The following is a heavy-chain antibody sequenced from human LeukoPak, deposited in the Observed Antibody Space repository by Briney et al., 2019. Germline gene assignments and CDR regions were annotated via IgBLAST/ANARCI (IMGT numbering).Heavy chain of an antibody. V-gene: IGHV1-69*13. CDR2: IIPIFGTA. CDR3: ARSKALRLDDIYY. J-gene: IGHJ4*02. Sequence: ASVKVSCKASGGTFSSYVISWVRQAPGQGLEWMGGIIPIFGTANHAQKFQGRVTITADESTSTAYMELSSLRSEDTAVYYCARSKALRLDDIYYWGQGTLVTVSS. D-gene: IGHD3-9*01. CDR1: GGTFSSYV.